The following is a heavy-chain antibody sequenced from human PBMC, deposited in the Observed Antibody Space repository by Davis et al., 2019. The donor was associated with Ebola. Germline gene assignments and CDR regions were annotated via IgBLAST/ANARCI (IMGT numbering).Heavy chain of an antibody. J-gene: IGHJ4*02. CDR1: GYTFTGYN. CDR2: IISNSGGT. V-gene: IGHV1-2*06. Sequence: ASVKVSCKASGYTFTGYNMHWVRQAPGQGLEWMGRIISNSGGTNYAQKFQGRVTITRDTSASTAYMELSSLRSEDTAVYYCARESKTGYFDYWGQGTLVTVSS. D-gene: IGHD1-14*01. CDR3: ARESKTGYFDY.